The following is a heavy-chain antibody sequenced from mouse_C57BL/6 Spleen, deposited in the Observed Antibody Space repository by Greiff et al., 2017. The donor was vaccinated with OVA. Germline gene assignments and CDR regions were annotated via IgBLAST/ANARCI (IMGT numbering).Heavy chain of an antibody. CDR1: GYSFTDYN. Sequence: EVQLQQSGPELVKPGASVKISCKASGYSFTDYNMNWVKQSNGKSLEWIGVINPNYGTTSYNQKFKGKATLTVDKASSTAYMQLNSLTSEDSAVYYCARRDYYSNYGYFDYWGQGTTLTVSS. CDR3: ARRDYYSNYGYFDY. CDR2: INPNYGTT. V-gene: IGHV1-39*01. D-gene: IGHD2-5*01. J-gene: IGHJ2*01.